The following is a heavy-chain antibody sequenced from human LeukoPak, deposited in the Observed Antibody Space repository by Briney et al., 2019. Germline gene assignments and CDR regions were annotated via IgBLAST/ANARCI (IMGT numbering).Heavy chain of an antibody. J-gene: IGHJ4*02. V-gene: IGHV1-18*01. D-gene: IGHD3-10*01. CDR2: ISAYNGNT. CDR3: ARDVGSYYGSGNYGRY. CDR1: GYTFITYG. Sequence: ASVKVSCKAYGYTFITYGISWVRQAPGQGLEWMGWISAYNGNTNYVQKLQDRVTMTTGTSTNTAYMELRSLRSDDTAMYYCARDVGSYYGSGNYGRYWGQGTLVTVSS.